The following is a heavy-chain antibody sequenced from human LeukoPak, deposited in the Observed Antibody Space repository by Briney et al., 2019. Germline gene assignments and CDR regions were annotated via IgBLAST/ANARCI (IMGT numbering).Heavy chain of an antibody. V-gene: IGHV3-23*01. CDR2: ISGSGATS. Sequence: GGSLRLSCTASGFTFSDYAMSWVRQAPGEGLEWVSAISGSGATSYYANSVKGRFTISRDNSENTLYLQVNSLRAEDAAIYYCVTHQRMGLAVAGTNAFDIWSQGTMVTVSS. J-gene: IGHJ3*02. CDR3: VTHQRMGLAVAGTNAFDI. D-gene: IGHD6-19*01. CDR1: GFTFSDYA.